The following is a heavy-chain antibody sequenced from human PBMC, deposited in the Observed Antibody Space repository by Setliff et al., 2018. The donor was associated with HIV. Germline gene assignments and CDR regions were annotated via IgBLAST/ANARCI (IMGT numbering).Heavy chain of an antibody. CDR1: RYTFTGYY. CDR3: AKCSEMLGTPATSSGYYCGWFDP. V-gene: IGHV1-2*02. Sequence: ASVKVSCKASRYTFTGYYMHWVRQAPGQGLEWMGWINPNSGGTNYAQKFQGRVTMTRDTSISTAYMDLRSLRSDDTAVYYCAKCSEMLGTPATSSGYYCGWFDPWGQGTLVTVSS. J-gene: IGHJ5*02. CDR2: INPNSGGT. D-gene: IGHD3-22*01.